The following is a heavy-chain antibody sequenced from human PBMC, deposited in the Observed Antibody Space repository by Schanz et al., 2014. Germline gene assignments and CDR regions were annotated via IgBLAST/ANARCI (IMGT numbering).Heavy chain of an antibody. J-gene: IGHJ6*02. V-gene: IGHV3-74*02. CDR1: GFTFSSYW. CDR2: INSDGSTT. Sequence: VQLVESGGGVVQPGRSLRLSCAGSGFTFSSYWMHWVRQAPGKGLVWVSRINSDGSTTIYADSVKGRFTISRDNAKNTLYLQMNSLRAEDTAVYYCARPLGPNYYYYGLDVWGQGTTVTVSS. CDR3: ARPLGPNYYYYGLDV.